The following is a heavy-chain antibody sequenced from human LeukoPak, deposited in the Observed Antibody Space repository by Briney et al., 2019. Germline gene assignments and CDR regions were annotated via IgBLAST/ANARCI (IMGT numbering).Heavy chain of an antibody. J-gene: IGHJ4*02. D-gene: IGHD3-22*01. V-gene: IGHV3-7*01. CDR3: ARGLALNYYDSSGYPTYYFDY. CDR1: GFTFNTYG. CDR2: IKQDGSEK. Sequence: GGSLRLSCAASGFTFNTYGMHWVRQAPGKGLEWVANIKQDGSEKYYVDSVKGRFTISRDNAKNSLYLQMNSLRAEDTAVYYCARGLALNYYDSSGYPTYYFDYWGQGTLVTVSS.